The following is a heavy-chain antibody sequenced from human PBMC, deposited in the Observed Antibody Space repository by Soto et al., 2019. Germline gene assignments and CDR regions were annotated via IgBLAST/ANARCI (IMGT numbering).Heavy chain of an antibody. D-gene: IGHD3-3*01. CDR3: ANVRFLECPC. Sequence: PVGSLRLSCAASGFTFSSYGMHWVRQAPGKGLEWVAVISYDGSKKYYADSVKGRFTISRDNSKNTLYLQMNSLRAEDTAVYYCANVRFLECPCWGQGTLVTVSS. V-gene: IGHV3-30*18. J-gene: IGHJ4*02. CDR2: ISYDGSKK. CDR1: GFTFSSYG.